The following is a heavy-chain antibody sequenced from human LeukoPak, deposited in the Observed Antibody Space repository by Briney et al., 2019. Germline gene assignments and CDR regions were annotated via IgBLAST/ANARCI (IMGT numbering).Heavy chain of an antibody. CDR2: IYYSGST. CDR1: GGSISSYY. D-gene: IGHD6-6*01. J-gene: IGHJ5*02. V-gene: IGHV4-59*01. Sequence: SETLSLICTVSGGSISSYYWSWIRQPPGKGLEWIGYIYYSGSTNYNPSLKSRVTISVDTSKNQFSLKLSSVTAADTAVYYCARWGGYSSSPGFDPWGQGTLVTVSS. CDR3: ARWGGYSSSPGFDP.